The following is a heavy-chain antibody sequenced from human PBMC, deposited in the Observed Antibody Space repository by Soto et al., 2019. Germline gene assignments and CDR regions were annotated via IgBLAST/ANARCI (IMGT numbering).Heavy chain of an antibody. CDR3: ARDLSSCSSARCYSYYYGMDV. J-gene: IGHJ6*01. CDR1: GFNFSRYW. Sequence: EVQLVESGGGLVQPGGSLRLSCSASGFNFSRYWTHWVRQVPGRGLVWVSHINSDGSRTTYADSVKGRFTISRDNAKNTLYLQMNSLRAEDTAVYYCARDLSSCSSARCYSYYYGMDVW. V-gene: IGHV3-74*01. D-gene: IGHD2-2*01. CDR2: INSDGSRT.